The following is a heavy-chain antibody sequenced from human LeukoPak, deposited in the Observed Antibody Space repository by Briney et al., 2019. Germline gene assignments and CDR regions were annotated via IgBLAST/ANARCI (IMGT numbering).Heavy chain of an antibody. J-gene: IGHJ4*02. Sequence: GGSLRLSCAASGFTFSNAWMSWVRQAPGKGLEWVSVIYSGGSTYYADSVKGRFTISRDSSNSTLFLQMNSLRAEDTAVYYCAKRGGSFIGYFDYWGQGTLVTVSS. D-gene: IGHD1-26*01. CDR2: IYSGGST. V-gene: IGHV3-66*02. CDR1: GFTFSNAW. CDR3: AKRGGSFIGYFDY.